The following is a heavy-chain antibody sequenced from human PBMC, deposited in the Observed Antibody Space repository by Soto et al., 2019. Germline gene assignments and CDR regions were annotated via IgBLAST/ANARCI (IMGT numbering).Heavy chain of an antibody. V-gene: IGHV4-59*08. CDR1: GGSISSYY. CDR2: IYYSGST. Sequence: SETLSLTCTVSGGSISSYYWSWIRQPPGKGLEWIGYIYYSGSTNYNPSLKSRVTISVDTSKNQFSLKLGSVTAADTAVYYCARLGYCTNGVCHGGVRSEYYYMDVWGKGTTVTVSS. D-gene: IGHD2-8*01. CDR3: ARLGYCTNGVCHGGVRSEYYYMDV. J-gene: IGHJ6*03.